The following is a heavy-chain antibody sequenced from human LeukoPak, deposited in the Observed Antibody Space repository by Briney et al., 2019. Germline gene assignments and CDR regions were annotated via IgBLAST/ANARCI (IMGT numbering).Heavy chain of an antibody. D-gene: IGHD3-22*01. CDR2: INHSGST. J-gene: IGHJ4*02. CDR3: ARGQDYYDSSGYFLPFDY. V-gene: IGHV4-34*01. Sequence: SETLSLTCAVYGGSFSGYYWSWIRQPPGKGLEWIGEINHSGSTNYNPSLKSRVTISVDTSKNQFSLKLSSVTVADTAVYYCARGQDYYDSSGYFLPFDYWGQGTLVTVSS. CDR1: GGSFSGYY.